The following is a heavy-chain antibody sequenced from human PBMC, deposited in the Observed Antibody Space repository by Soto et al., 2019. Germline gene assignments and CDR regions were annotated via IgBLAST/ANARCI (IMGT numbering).Heavy chain of an antibody. CDR3: ARASPYYYDSSGYFAYNWFDP. J-gene: IGHJ5*02. D-gene: IGHD3-22*01. CDR1: GGSISSGDYY. V-gene: IGHV4-30-4*01. CDR2: IYYSGST. Sequence: SETLSLTCTVSGGSISSGDYYWSWIRQPPGKGLEWIGYIYYSGSTYYNPSLKSRVTISVDTSKNQFSLKLSSVTAADTAVYYCARASPYYYDSSGYFAYNWFDPCGQGTLVTVSS.